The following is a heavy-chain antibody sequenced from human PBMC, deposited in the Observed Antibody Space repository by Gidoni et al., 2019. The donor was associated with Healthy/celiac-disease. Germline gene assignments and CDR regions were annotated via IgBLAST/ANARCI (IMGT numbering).Heavy chain of an antibody. D-gene: IGHD5-18*01. CDR3: ARDSGYSYGRDYGMDF. Sequence: QVQPQESGTGLVKPSETLSLTCTVSGGSTRRYYWSLIRPPAGKGLVWMGRIYTSGSTNYNPSLKSRVTMSVDTSKNHFSLKLSSVTAADTAVYYCARDSGYSYGRDYGMDFWGQGTTVTVSS. J-gene: IGHJ6*02. V-gene: IGHV4-4*07. CDR1: GGSTRRYY. CDR2: IYTSGST.